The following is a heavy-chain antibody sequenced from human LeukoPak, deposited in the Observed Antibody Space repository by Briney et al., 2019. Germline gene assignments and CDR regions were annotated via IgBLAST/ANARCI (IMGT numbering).Heavy chain of an antibody. Sequence: GGSLRLSCAASGFTFSSYWMSWVRQAPGKGLEWVANIKQDGGEKYYVGSVKGRFTISRDNAKNSLYLQMNSLRAEDTAVYYCARALYRQRVVVVNAKNCWYFDLWGRGTLVTVSS. V-gene: IGHV3-7*01. CDR3: ARALYRQRVVVVNAKNCWYFDL. CDR2: IKQDGGEK. CDR1: GFTFSSYW. J-gene: IGHJ2*01. D-gene: IGHD2-21*01.